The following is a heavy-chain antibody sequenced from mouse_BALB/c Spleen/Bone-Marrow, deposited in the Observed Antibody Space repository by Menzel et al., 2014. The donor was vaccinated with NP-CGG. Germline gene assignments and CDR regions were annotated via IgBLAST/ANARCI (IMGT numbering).Heavy chain of an antibody. J-gene: IGHJ1*01. D-gene: IGHD2-2*01. CDR1: GFNIKDYY. CDR2: IDPENADT. Sequence: EVQGVESGAELVRSGASVKLSCTASGFNIKDYYMHWVKQRPEQGLEWIGWIDPENADTEYAPKFQGKGTMTADTSSNTDYLQLRSLRSEDTDVYYYNAAIYYGNDIDDWGAGTSVTVSS. CDR3: NAAIYYGNDIDD. V-gene: IGHV14-4*02.